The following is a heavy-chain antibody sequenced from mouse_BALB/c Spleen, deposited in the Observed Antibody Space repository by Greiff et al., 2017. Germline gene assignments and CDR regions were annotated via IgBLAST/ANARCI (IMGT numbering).Heavy chain of an antibody. CDR1: GFNIKDTY. Sequence: VHVKQSGAELVKPGASVKLSCTASGFNIKDTYMHWVKQRPEQGLEWIGRIDPANGNTKYDPKFQGKATITADTSSNTAYLQLSSLTSEDTAVYYCALLRSMDYWGQGTSVTVSS. J-gene: IGHJ4*01. CDR2: IDPANGNT. CDR3: ALLRSMDY. D-gene: IGHD1-1*01. V-gene: IGHV14-3*02.